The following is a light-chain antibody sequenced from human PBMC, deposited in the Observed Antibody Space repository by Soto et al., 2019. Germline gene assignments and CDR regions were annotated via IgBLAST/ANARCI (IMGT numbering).Light chain of an antibody. CDR1: SSNIGSNT. Sequence: QSVLTQPPSASGTPGQRVTISCSGSSSNIGSNTVNWYQQLPGTAPKLLIYSNNQRPSGVPDRFSGSKSGNTASLTISGLQAEDEADYYCSSYIVSKEDVLFGGGTKVTVL. CDR2: SNN. CDR3: SSYIVSKEDVL. V-gene: IGLV1-44*01. J-gene: IGLJ2*01.